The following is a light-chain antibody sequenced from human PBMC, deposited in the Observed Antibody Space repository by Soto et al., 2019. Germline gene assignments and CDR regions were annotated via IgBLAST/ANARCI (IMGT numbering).Light chain of an antibody. Sequence: EILMTQSPATLSVSPGERVTLSCRASESVSNAVAWYQQKRGQVPRLLIYGASTTAPGAPVRFRGSGSGTEFSLTITSLQSEDYGVYYCQQYHHWPPLTFGGGTKVDIK. J-gene: IGKJ4*01. CDR2: GAS. V-gene: IGKV3-15*01. CDR1: ESVSNA. CDR3: QQYHHWPPLT.